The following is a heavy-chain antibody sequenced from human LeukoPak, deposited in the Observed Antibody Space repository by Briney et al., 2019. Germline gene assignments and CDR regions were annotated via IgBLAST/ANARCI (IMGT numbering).Heavy chain of an antibody. J-gene: IGHJ4*02. CDR1: GGSITSYY. Sequence: SETLSLTCTVSGGSITSYYWSWIRQPPGKGVEWIGYIYCGGSTNYNPSLKSRVTISVDTSRNQFFLKLSSVTAADTAVYYCAREGRSDYYDSSGYPPSLDYSGQGTLVTVSS. CDR2: IYCGGST. V-gene: IGHV4-59*01. D-gene: IGHD3-22*01. CDR3: AREGRSDYYDSSGYPPSLDY.